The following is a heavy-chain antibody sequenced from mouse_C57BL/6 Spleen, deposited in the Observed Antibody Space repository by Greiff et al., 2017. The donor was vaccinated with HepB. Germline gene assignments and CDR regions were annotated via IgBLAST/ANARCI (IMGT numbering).Heavy chain of an antibody. CDR1: GYSFTDYN. J-gene: IGHJ3*01. CDR2: INPNHGTT. CDR3: ERESVGDYDEAWFAY. V-gene: IGHV1-39*01. D-gene: IGHD2-4*01. Sequence: VQLKESGPELVKPGASVKISCKASGYSFTDYNMNWVKQSNGKGLEWIGVINPNHGTTSYNQKFKGKATLTVDQSSSTAYMQLNSLTSEDSAVYYCERESVGDYDEAWFAYWGQGTLVTVSA.